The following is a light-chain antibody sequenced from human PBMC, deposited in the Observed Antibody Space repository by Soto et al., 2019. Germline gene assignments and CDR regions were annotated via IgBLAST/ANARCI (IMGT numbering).Light chain of an antibody. V-gene: IGLV2-8*01. CDR2: EVT. CDR3: SSHGGINNVV. J-gene: IGLJ3*02. Sequence: QSALTQPPSASGSPGQSVTISCTGTSNDIGGYNYVSWYQHHPGKAPKLMIYEVTKRPSGVPDRFSGSKSANTASLTVSGLQAEDEAVYYCSSHGGINNVVFGGGTKVTVL. CDR1: SNDIGGYNY.